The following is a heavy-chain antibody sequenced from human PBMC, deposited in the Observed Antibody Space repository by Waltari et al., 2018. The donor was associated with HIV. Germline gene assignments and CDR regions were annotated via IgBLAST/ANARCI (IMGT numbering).Heavy chain of an antibody. Sequence: HLQLQESGPGLVKPSETLSLTCTVSGGSISNSNYFWGWIRQTPGKGLEWIGSIYYSGSTYYNPSLKGRVTISVDTSKNQFSLKLSTVTTADTAVFYGARHALRVGAADWNFDLWGRGTLVTVSS. J-gene: IGHJ2*01. CDR1: GGSISNSNYF. CDR2: IYYSGST. V-gene: IGHV4-39*01. CDR3: ARHALRVGAADWNFDL. D-gene: IGHD1-26*01.